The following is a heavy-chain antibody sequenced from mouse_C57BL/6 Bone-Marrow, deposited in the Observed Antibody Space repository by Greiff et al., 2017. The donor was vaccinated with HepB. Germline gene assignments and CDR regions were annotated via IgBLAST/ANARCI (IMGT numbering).Heavy chain of an antibody. Sequence: VQLQQSGAELMKPGASVKLSCKATGYTFTGYWIEWVKQRPGHGLEWIGEILPGRGSTNYNEKFKGKATFTADTSSNTAYMQLSSLTTEDSAIYYCARNYYYGSSYFDYWGQGTTLTVSS. CDR2: ILPGRGST. CDR1: GYTFTGYW. CDR3: ARNYYYGSSYFDY. V-gene: IGHV1-9*01. J-gene: IGHJ2*01. D-gene: IGHD1-1*01.